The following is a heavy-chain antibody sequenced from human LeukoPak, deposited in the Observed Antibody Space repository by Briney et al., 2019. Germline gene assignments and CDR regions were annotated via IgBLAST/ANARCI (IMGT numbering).Heavy chain of an antibody. J-gene: IGHJ4*02. CDR2: IWYDGSNK. CDR3: ARPQMMTDDYFDY. D-gene: IGHD3-16*01. CDR1: GFTFSSYG. V-gene: IGHV3-33*01. Sequence: GGSLRLSCAASGFTFSSYGMHWVRQAPGKGLEWVAVIWYDGSNKCYADSVKGRFTVSRDNSKNTLYLQMNSLRAEDTAVYYCARPQMMTDDYFDYWGQGTLVTVSS.